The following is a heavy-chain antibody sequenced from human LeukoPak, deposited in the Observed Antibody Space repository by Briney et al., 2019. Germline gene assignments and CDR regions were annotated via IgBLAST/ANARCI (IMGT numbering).Heavy chain of an antibody. CDR1: GFTFSSYA. J-gene: IGHJ3*02. Sequence: PGRSLRLSCAASGFTFSSYAMHWVRQAPGKGLEWVAVISYDGSNKYYADSVKGRFTISRDNSKNTLYLQMNSLRAGDTAVYYCAKDPNGDYIGAFDMWGQGTMVIVSS. CDR2: ISYDGSNK. D-gene: IGHD4-17*01. V-gene: IGHV3-30*04. CDR3: AKDPNGDYIGAFDM.